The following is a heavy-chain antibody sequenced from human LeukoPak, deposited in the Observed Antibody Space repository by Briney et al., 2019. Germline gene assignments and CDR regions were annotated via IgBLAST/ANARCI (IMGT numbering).Heavy chain of an antibody. V-gene: IGHV1-69*13. CDR2: IIPIFGTA. CDR3: ARSTSTKGIVVVPAVPYYFDY. D-gene: IGHD2-2*01. J-gene: IGHJ4*02. Sequence: SVKVSCKASGYTFTGYYMHWVRQAPGQGLEWMGGIIPIFGTANYAQKFQGRVTITADESTSTAYMELSSLRSEDTAVYYCARSTSTKGIVVVPAVPYYFDYWGQGTLVTVSS. CDR1: GYTFTGYY.